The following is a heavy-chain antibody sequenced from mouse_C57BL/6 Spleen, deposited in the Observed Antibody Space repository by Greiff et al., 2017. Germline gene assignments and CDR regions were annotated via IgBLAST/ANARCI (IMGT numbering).Heavy chain of an antibody. Sequence: QVQLKESGPELVKPGASVKISCKASGYAFSSSWMNWVKQRPGKGLEWIGRIYPGDGDTNYNGKLKGKATLTADKSSRTAYMQLSSLTSEDSAVYFCSRGNYYGSSYGYFDVWGTGTTVTVSS. CDR1: GYAFSSSW. D-gene: IGHD1-1*01. V-gene: IGHV1-82*01. CDR2: IYPGDGDT. J-gene: IGHJ1*03. CDR3: SRGNYYGSSYGYFDV.